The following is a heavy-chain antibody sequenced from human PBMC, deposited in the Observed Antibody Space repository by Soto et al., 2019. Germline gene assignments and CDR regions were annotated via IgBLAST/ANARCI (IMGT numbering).Heavy chain of an antibody. CDR3: ARDLGCNSRYSDD. CDR2: IIPIFGTA. V-gene: IGHV1-69*06. D-gene: IGHD4-4*01. CDR1: GGTFSSYA. J-gene: IGHJ4*02. Sequence: SVKVSCKASGGTFSSYAISWVRQAPGQGLEWMGGIIPIFGTANYAQKFQGRVTITADKSTSTAYMELSSLRSEDTAVYYCARDLGCNSRYSDDRGQRSLVTVSS.